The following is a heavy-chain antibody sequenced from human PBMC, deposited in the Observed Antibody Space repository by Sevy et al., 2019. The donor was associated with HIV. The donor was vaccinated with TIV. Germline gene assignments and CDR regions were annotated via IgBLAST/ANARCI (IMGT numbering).Heavy chain of an antibody. J-gene: IGHJ4*02. CDR3: TRSVTTIY. V-gene: IGHV3-49*04. CDR1: GFAFSDYA. Sequence: GGSLRLSCTGSGFAFSDYALSWVRQAPGKGLEWVGFIRNKEYNGTTEYAASAKGRFFISRDDSKSVAYLDMNSLKTADTGLYYCTRSVTTIYWGRGTLVTVSS. CDR2: IRNKEYNGTT. D-gene: IGHD4-4*01.